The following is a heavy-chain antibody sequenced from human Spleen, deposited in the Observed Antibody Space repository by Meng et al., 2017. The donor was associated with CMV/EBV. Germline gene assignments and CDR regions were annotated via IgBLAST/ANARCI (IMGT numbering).Heavy chain of an antibody. CDR1: GGSISSSSYY. CDR2: IYYSGST. J-gene: IGHJ1*01. V-gene: IGHV4-39*01. CDR3: ARVSSGYYKYFQH. D-gene: IGHD3-22*01. Sequence: GSLRLSCTVSGGSISSSSYYWGWIRQPPGKGLEWIGSIYYSGSTYYNPSLKSRVTISVDTSKNQFSLKLSSVTAADTAVYYCARVSSGYYKYFQHWGQGTLVTVSS.